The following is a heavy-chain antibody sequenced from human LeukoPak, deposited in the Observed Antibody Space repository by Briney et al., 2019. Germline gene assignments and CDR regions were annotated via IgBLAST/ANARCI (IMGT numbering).Heavy chain of an antibody. CDR2: MNPNSGNT. J-gene: IGHJ4*02. CDR1: GYTFTSYD. Sequence: VASVNVSCKASGYTFTSYDINWVRQATGQGLEWMGWMNPNSGNTGYAQKFQGRVTMTRNTSISTAYMELSSLRSEDTAVYYCARAVTAGDLDYGDYEVHYWGQGTLVTVSS. V-gene: IGHV1-8*01. D-gene: IGHD4-17*01. CDR3: ARAVTAGDLDYGDYEVHY.